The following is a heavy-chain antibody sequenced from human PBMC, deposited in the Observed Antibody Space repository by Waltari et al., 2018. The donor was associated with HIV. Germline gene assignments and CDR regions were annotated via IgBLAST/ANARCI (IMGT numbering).Heavy chain of an antibody. Sequence: EVQLVESGGGWVQPGGSLTRTCEASGFTVSFYCLSGFRQAPGKGLEWVANINQAGTERHYVDSVRGRFTISRDNGKTSLFLQMNSLSVDDTAVYYCATTHGSGDYDNDFDYWGQGTLV. D-gene: IGHD3-10*01. V-gene: IGHV3-7*01. CDR2: INQAGTER. J-gene: IGHJ4*02. CDR3: ATTHGSGDYDNDFDY. CDR1: GFTVSFYC.